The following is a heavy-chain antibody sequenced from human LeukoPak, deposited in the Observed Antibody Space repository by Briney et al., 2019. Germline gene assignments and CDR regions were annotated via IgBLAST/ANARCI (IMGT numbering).Heavy chain of an antibody. V-gene: IGHV4-59*01. CDR1: GGSISSYY. J-gene: IGHJ5*02. CDR3: ARGTVVRGSWFDP. Sequence: SETLSLTCTVSGGSISSYYWSWIRQPPGKGLEWIGYIYYSGSTNYNPSLKSRVTISVDTSKNQFSLKLSSVTAADTAVYYCARGTVVRGSWFDPWGQGTLVTVSS. CDR2: IYYSGST. D-gene: IGHD2-15*01.